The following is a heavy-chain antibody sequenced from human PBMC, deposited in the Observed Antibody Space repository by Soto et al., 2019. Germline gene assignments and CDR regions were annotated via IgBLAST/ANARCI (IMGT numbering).Heavy chain of an antibody. CDR2: VSGSGGSV. CDR3: AKGSVVGADYSYGMDV. J-gene: IGHJ6*02. CDR1: GFTFSSYG. V-gene: IGHV3-23*01. D-gene: IGHD2-2*01. Sequence: GGSLRLSCAAAGFTFSSYGMSWVRQAPGKGLEWVSAVSGSGGSVYYADSMRGRFTISRDNSKNTLYLQVNSLRAEDTAIYYCAKGSVVGADYSYGMDVWGQGTTVTVSS.